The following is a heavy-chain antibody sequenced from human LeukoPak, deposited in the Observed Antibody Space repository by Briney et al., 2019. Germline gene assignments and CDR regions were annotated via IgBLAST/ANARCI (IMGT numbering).Heavy chain of an antibody. CDR3: ARNMGDWGRAFDF. D-gene: IGHD7-27*01. V-gene: IGHV3-30*14. Sequence: PGRSLRLSCAASGFTFSSYAMHWVRQAPGKGLEWVAVISYDGSNKYYADSVKGRFTISRDNSKNTLFLHMNSLRAEDTAVYYCARNMGDWGRAFDFWGQGTMVTVSS. CDR1: GFTFSSYA. J-gene: IGHJ3*01. CDR2: ISYDGSNK.